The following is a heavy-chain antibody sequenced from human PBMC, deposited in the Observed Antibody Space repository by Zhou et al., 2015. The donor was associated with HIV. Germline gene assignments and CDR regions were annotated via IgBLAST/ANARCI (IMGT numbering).Heavy chain of an antibody. V-gene: IGHV1-69*01. CDR3: ASPHYYGSGGYYRVKRDYYGMDV. CDR2: IIPIFGTA. Sequence: QVQLEQSGAEVKKPGSSVKVSCKASGGTFNNYAISWVRQAPGQGLDWMGGIIPIFGTANYAQKFQGRVTITADESTSTAYMELSSLRSEDTAVYYCASPHYYGSGGYYRVKRDYYGMDVWGQGTTVTVSS. CDR1: GGTFNNYA. J-gene: IGHJ6*02. D-gene: IGHD3-10*01.